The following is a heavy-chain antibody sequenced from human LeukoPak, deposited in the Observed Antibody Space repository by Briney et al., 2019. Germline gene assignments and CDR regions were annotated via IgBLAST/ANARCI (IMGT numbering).Heavy chain of an antibody. CDR3: VRSLATSGMY. D-gene: IGHD6-13*01. CDR2: TPYSGDT. J-gene: IGHJ4*02. CDR1: GDSISSSNYY. Sequence: SETLSLTCTVSGDSISSSNYYWGWIRQPPGKGLEWIGSTPYSGDTVYNPSLKSRIIISVDTSKNQSSLKLTSVTAADTAVYYCVRSLATSGMYWGQGTLVTVSS. V-gene: IGHV4-39*01.